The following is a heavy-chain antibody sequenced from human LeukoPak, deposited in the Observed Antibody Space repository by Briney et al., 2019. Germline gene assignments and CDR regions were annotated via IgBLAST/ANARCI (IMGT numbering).Heavy chain of an antibody. Sequence: SETLSLTCTVSGGSISSYYWSWIRQPPGKGLEWIGYIYYSGSTNYNPSLKSRVTISVDTSKNQFSLKLSSVTAADTAVYCCARTDTAMAYYYYGMDVWGQGTTVTVSS. D-gene: IGHD5-18*01. CDR3: ARTDTAMAYYYYGMDV. J-gene: IGHJ6*02. V-gene: IGHV4-59*01. CDR1: GGSISSYY. CDR2: IYYSGST.